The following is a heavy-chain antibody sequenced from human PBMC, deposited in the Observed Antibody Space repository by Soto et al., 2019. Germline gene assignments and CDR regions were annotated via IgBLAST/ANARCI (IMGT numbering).Heavy chain of an antibody. CDR3: AHPRGYGVFDAVDI. CDR2: ISSSGDSA. V-gene: IGHV3-23*01. D-gene: IGHD4-17*01. J-gene: IGHJ3*02. CDR1: GFIFSTYA. Sequence: GGSLRLSCAASGFIFSTYAMNWVRQAPGKGLEWVSAISSSGDSAYYAESVRGRFTISRDNSINTLYLQMRSLRPEDTAVYYCAHPRGYGVFDAVDIWGQGTMVT.